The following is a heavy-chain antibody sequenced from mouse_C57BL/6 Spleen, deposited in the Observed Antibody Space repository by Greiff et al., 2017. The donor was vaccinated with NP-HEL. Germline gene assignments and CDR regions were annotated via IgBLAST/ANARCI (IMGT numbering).Heavy chain of an antibody. D-gene: IGHD2-4*01. J-gene: IGHJ3*01. CDR1: GFTFSDYY. V-gene: IGHV5-12*01. CDR2: ISNGGGST. CDR3: VDYDVAWFAY. Sequence: DVKLVESGGGLVQPGGSLKLSCAASGFTFSDYYMYWVRQTPEKRLEWVAYISNGGGSTYYPDTVKGRFTISRDKAKNTLYLQMSRLKSGDTAMDYCVDYDVAWFAYWGQGTLVTVSA.